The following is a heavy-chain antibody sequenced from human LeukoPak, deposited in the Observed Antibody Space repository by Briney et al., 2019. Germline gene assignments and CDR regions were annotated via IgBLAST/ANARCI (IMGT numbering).Heavy chain of an antibody. CDR2: FDPEDGET. CDR3: ATLTLDYYDSSGPFDY. D-gene: IGHD3-22*01. J-gene: IGHJ4*02. Sequence: ASVKVSCKVSGYTLTELSMHWVRQAPGKGLEWMGGFDPEDGETIYAQKFQGRVTMTEDTSTDTAFMELSSLRSEDTAVYYCATLTLDYYDSSGPFDYWGQGTLVTVSS. CDR1: GYTLTELS. V-gene: IGHV1-24*01.